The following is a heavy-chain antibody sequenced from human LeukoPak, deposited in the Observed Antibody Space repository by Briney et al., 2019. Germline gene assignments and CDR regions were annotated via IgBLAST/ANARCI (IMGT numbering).Heavy chain of an antibody. J-gene: IGHJ6*03. CDR1: GFTFSSYE. V-gene: IGHV3-48*03. CDR2: ISSSGSTI. Sequence: PGGSLRLSCAASGFTFSSYEMNWVRQAPGKGLEWVSYISSSGSTIYYADSVKGRFTISRDNAKNSLYLQMNSLRAEDTAVYYCARESYYYYYYMDVWGKGTTVTVSS. CDR3: ARESYYYYYYMDV.